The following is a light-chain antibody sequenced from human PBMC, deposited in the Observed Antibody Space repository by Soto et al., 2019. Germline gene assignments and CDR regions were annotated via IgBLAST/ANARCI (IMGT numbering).Light chain of an antibody. CDR1: QSISGF. V-gene: IGKV1-39*01. J-gene: IGKJ1*01. CDR2: ATS. Sequence: DIQMTQSPSSLSASVGDRVTITCRASQSISGFLNWYQQKPGKAPKLLIYATSSLQSGVPSRFSGSGSGTDFTLTISSLQPEDSASYYCQQSYSTLWTFCQGTRIEVK. CDR3: QQSYSTLWT.